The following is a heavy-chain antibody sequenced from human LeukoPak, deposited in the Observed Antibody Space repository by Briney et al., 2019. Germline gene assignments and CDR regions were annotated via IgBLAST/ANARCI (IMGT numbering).Heavy chain of an antibody. Sequence: PGGSLRLSCAASGFTFSSHWMSWVRQAPGKGLEWVANIKQDGSEKYYVDSVKGRFTISRDNAKNSLYLQMNSLRAEDTAVYYCARLPARGIAAAGSDYWGQGTLVTVSS. V-gene: IGHV3-7*01. D-gene: IGHD6-13*01. J-gene: IGHJ4*02. CDR1: GFTFSSHW. CDR2: IKQDGSEK. CDR3: ARLPARGIAAAGSDY.